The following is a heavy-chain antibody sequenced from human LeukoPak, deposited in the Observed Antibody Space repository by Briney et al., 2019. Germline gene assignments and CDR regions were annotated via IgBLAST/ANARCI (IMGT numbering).Heavy chain of an antibody. D-gene: IGHD3-22*01. V-gene: IGHV1-2*02. J-gene: IGHJ4*02. Sequence: ASVKVSCKASGYTFTGYYMHWVRQAPGQGLEWMGWINPNSGGTNYAQKFQGRVTMTRDKSISTAYMELYSLRSDDTAVYYCARDPPNYYDSSGFDVGGYYWGQGTLVTVSS. CDR3: ARDPPNYYDSSGFDVGGYY. CDR2: INPNSGGT. CDR1: GYTFTGYY.